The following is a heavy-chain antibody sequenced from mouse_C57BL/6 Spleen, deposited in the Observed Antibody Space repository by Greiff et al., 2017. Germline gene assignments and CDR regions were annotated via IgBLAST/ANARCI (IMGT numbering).Heavy chain of an antibody. V-gene: IGHV1-52*01. Sequence: QVQLQQPGAELVRPGSSVKLSCKASGYTFTSYWMHWVKQRPIQGLEWIGNIDPSDSETHYNQKFKDKATLTVDKSSSTAYMQLSSLTSEDSAVYYCARGEGPASWFAYWGQGTLVTVSA. J-gene: IGHJ3*01. CDR2: IDPSDSET. CDR3: ARGEGPASWFAY. CDR1: GYTFTSYW.